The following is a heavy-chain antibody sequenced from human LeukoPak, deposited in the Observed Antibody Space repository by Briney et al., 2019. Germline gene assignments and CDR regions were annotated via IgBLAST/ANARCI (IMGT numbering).Heavy chain of an antibody. D-gene: IGHD3-22*01. CDR3: AKHDSSSDF. Sequence: AGGSLRLSCAASGFIFSSYGMHWVRQPPGKGLEWVAFIRSDGGDTYSAASVKGRFTISRDNSKNTLWLQMNSLRAEDTAVYYCAKHDSSSDFWGQGTLVTVSS. V-gene: IGHV3-30*02. CDR2: IRSDGGDT. J-gene: IGHJ4*02. CDR1: GFIFSSYG.